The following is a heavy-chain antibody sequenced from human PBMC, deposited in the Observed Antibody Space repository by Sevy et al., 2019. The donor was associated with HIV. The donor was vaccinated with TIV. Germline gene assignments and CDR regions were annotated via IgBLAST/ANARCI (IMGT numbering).Heavy chain of an antibody. D-gene: IGHD6-13*01. CDR3: ARDRRRDSSSWGGYIDY. CDR1: GFTFSKYS. Sequence: GGSLRLSCAASGFTFSKYSMSWVRQPPGKGLEWVSTLSFGCGEINHADSVKGRFTISRDNAKNSLYLQMNSLRAEDTAVYFCARDRRRDSSSWGGYIDYWGQGTLVTVSS. CDR2: LSFGCGEI. J-gene: IGHJ4*02. V-gene: IGHV3-21*01.